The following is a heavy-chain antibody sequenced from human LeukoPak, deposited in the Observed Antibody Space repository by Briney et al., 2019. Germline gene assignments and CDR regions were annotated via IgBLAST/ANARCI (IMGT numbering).Heavy chain of an antibody. Sequence: SETLSLTCTVSGGSISSGGYYWSWIRQHPGKGLEWIGYIYYSGSTYYNPSLKSRVTISVDTSKNQFSLKLSSVTAADTAVYYCARVRRYCSGGTCYRTWFAPWGQGPLVTVSS. CDR2: IYYSGST. CDR3: ARVRRYCSGGTCYRTWFAP. J-gene: IGHJ5*02. V-gene: IGHV4-31*03. CDR1: GGSISSGGYY. D-gene: IGHD2-15*01.